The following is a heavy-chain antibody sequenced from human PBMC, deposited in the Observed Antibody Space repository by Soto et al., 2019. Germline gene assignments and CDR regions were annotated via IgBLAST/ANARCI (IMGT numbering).Heavy chain of an antibody. CDR1: GGSFSGSY. CDR3: AAGEASSRNLAPYYLDF. CDR2: IHYSGTT. Sequence: SETLSLTCAVYGGSFSGSYWNWIRQPPGKGLEWIGYIHYSGTTSFFPSYNPSLRSRVTISEDTSKNQFSLKLLSVTTADTAVYFCAAGEASSRNLAPYYLDFWGQGTLVTSPQ. V-gene: IGHV4-59*01. J-gene: IGHJ4*02. D-gene: IGHD6-13*01.